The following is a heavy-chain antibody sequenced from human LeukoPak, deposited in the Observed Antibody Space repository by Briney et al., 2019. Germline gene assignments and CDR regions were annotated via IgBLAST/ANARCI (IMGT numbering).Heavy chain of an antibody. Sequence: GGSLRLSCAASGFTFSSYSMNWVRQAPGKGLEWVSYISSSSSTIYYADSVKGRFTISRDNAKNSLYLQMNSLRAEDTAVYYCARGNRYCSGGSCPPLWFDPWGQGTLVTVSS. CDR2: ISSSSSTI. D-gene: IGHD2-15*01. J-gene: IGHJ5*02. V-gene: IGHV3-48*04. CDR1: GFTFSSYS. CDR3: ARGNRYCSGGSCPPLWFDP.